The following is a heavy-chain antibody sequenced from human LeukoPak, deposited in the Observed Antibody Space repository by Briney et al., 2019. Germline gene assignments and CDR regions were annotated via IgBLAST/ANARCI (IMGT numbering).Heavy chain of an antibody. V-gene: IGHV4-59*01. CDR1: GGSLSSYY. D-gene: IGHD6-13*01. Sequence: SETLSLTCTVSGGSLSSYYSSWIRQPPGKGLEWIGYIYYSGSTNYNPSLKSRVTISVDTSKSQFSLKLSSVTAADTAVYYSATSSSSESSSWFDYWGQGTLVTVSS. CDR2: IYYSGST. CDR3: ATSSSSESSSWFDY. J-gene: IGHJ4*02.